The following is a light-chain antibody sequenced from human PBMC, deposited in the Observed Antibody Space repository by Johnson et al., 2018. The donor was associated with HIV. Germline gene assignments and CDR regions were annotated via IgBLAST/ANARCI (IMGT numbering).Light chain of an antibody. CDR1: SSNIGNNY. V-gene: IGLV1-51*01. Sequence: QSVLTQPPSVSAAPGQKVTISCSGSSSNIGNNYVSWYQQLPGTAPKLLIYDNHKRPSGIPDRVSGSKSGTSATLGITGLQTGDDADYYCGTWDSSLSVYVFGTGTKVTVL. CDR3: GTWDSSLSVYV. J-gene: IGLJ1*01. CDR2: DNH.